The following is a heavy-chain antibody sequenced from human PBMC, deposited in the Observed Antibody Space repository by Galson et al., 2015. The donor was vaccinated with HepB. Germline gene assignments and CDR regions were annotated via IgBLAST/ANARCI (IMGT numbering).Heavy chain of an antibody. CDR2: ISWNSGNI. V-gene: IGHV3-9*01. CDR3: AKVYRGTCMDL. J-gene: IGHJ6*04. CDR1: GFTFDDYG. D-gene: IGHD1-26*01. Sequence: SLRLSCAASGFTFDDYGMHWVRQAPGKGLEWVSYISWNSGNIGYADSVKGRFTISRDNAKNSLYLQMNSLRAEDTALYYCAKVYRGTCMDLWGKGTTVTVSS.